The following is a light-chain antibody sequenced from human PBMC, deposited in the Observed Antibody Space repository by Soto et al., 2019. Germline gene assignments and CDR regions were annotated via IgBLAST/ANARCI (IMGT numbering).Light chain of an antibody. Sequence: QAVVSQEPSFSVSPGETVTLTCGLTSASVLTSYYPSWYQQTPGQAPRTLIYSTNIRSSGVPDRFSGSKSGNSASLSISGLQPEDEASYFCGSYTSATTWVFGGGTKLTVL. V-gene: IGLV8-61*01. CDR2: STN. J-gene: IGLJ3*02. CDR1: SASVLTSYY. CDR3: GSYTSATTWV.